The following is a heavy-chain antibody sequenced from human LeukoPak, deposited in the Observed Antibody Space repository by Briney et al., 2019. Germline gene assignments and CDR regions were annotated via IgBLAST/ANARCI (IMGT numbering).Heavy chain of an antibody. CDR1: GGSIGRATYY. J-gene: IGHJ3*02. Sequence: SETLSLTCSVSGGSIGRATYYWGWIRQPPGKGLEWIGTMYYSGNTDYNPSLKSRITISVDTSKNQFYLRLTSVTAADTALYYCALPYFGAGVDAFDIWGQGTRVAVSS. V-gene: IGHV4-39*07. CDR3: ALPYFGAGVDAFDI. D-gene: IGHD3-10*01. CDR2: MYYSGNT.